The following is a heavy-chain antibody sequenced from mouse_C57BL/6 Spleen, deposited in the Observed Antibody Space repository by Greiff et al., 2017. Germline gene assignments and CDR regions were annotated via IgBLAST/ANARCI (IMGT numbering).Heavy chain of an antibody. D-gene: IGHD3-2*02. Sequence: EVKLVESGGGLVKPGGSLKLSCAASGFTFSDYGMHWVRQAPEKGLEWVAYISSGSSTIYYADTVKGRFTISRDNAKNTLFLQMTSLRSEDTAMYYCARTAQAPWGLYAMDYWGQGTSVTVSS. CDR1: GFTFSDYG. CDR3: ARTAQAPWGLYAMDY. CDR2: ISSGSSTI. V-gene: IGHV5-17*01. J-gene: IGHJ4*01.